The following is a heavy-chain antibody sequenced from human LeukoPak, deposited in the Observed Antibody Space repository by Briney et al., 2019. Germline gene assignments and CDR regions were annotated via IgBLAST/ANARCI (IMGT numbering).Heavy chain of an antibody. D-gene: IGHD5-12*01. CDR2: IIPILGIA. J-gene: IGHJ6*02. CDR3: ARDRSGYGALSYYGMDV. CDR1: GGTFSSYA. Sequence: ASVKVSCKASGGTFSSYAISWVRQAPGQGLEWMGRIIPILGIANYAQKFQGRVTITADKSTSTAYMELSSLRSEDTAVYYCARDRSGYGALSYYGMDVWGQGTTVTVSS. V-gene: IGHV1-69*04.